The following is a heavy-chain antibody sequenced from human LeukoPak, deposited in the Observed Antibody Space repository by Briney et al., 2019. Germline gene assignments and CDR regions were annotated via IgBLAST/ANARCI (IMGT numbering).Heavy chain of an antibody. Sequence: SVKVSCKASGGTFSSYAISWVRQAPGQGLEWMGGIIPIFGTANYAQKFQGRVTITADESTSTAYMELSSLRSEDTAVYYCARDGDSSGWYSTPSAIWGQGTMVTVSS. CDR3: ARDGDSSGWYSTPSAI. D-gene: IGHD6-19*01. V-gene: IGHV1-69*13. J-gene: IGHJ3*02. CDR1: GGTFSSYA. CDR2: IIPIFGTA.